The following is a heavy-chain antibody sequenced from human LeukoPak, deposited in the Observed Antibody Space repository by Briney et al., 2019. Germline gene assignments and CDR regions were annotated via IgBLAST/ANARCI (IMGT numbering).Heavy chain of an antibody. CDR3: ARDLNGMDV. Sequence: SQTLSLTCAVSGGSISSGGYSWSWIRQPPGKGLEWIGYIYHSGSTYYNPSLKSRVTISVDRSKNQFSLKLSSVTAADTAVYYCARDLNGMDVWGQGTTVAVSS. CDR1: GGSISSGGYS. J-gene: IGHJ6*02. V-gene: IGHV4-30-2*01. CDR2: IYHSGST.